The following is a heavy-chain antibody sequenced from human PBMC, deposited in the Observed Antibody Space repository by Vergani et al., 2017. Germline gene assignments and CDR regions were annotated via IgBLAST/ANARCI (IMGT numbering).Heavy chain of an antibody. Sequence: QVQLLPSCAEVKKPGASVKVSCKASGYTFTSYDINWVRQATGQGLEWMGWMNPNSGNTGYAQKFQGRVTITRNTSIRTAYMELSSLRSEDTAVYYCAISLRYFDWLPCYWGQGTLVTVSS. CDR1: GYTFTSYD. J-gene: IGHJ4*02. V-gene: IGHV1-8*03. CDR3: AISLRYFDWLPCY. CDR2: MNPNSGNT. D-gene: IGHD3-9*01.